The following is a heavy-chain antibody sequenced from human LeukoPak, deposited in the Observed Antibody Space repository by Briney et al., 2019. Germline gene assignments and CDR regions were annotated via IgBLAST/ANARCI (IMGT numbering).Heavy chain of an antibody. Sequence: SETLSLTWTVSGGSLNSALYYWAWIRQTPEHQLEWIGSVSHDGITKYSPSLGGRVSLSADTSKNAFFMEVHSVTAADSAIYYCARHTIFCSFINCSPFDPWGQGTLVTVSS. CDR3: ARHTIFCSFINCSPFDP. D-gene: IGHD3-3*01. CDR1: GGSLNSALYY. J-gene: IGHJ5*02. V-gene: IGHV4-39*01. CDR2: VSHDGIT.